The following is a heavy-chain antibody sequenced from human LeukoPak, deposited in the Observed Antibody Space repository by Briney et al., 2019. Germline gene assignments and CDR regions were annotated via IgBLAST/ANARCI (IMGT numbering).Heavy chain of an antibody. Sequence: GGSLRLSCAASGFTFSSYSMNWVRQAPGKGLEWVSSISSSSSYIYYADSVKGRFTISRDNSKNTLYLQMNGLRAEDTAVYYCAKDQGGGSYFFDYWGQGTLVTVSS. D-gene: IGHD1-26*01. CDR3: AKDQGGGSYFFDY. CDR2: ISSSSSYI. V-gene: IGHV3-21*04. J-gene: IGHJ4*02. CDR1: GFTFSSYS.